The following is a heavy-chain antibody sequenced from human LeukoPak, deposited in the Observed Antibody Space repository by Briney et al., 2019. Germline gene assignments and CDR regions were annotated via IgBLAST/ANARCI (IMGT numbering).Heavy chain of an antibody. Sequence: SETLSLTCTVSGGSISSSSYYWGWIRQPPGKGLEWIGSIYYSGSTYYNPSLKSRVTISVDTSKNQFSLKLSSVTAADTAVYYCARSGRFYDSSGYSDYWGQGTLVTVSS. CDR3: ARSGRFYDSSGYSDY. V-gene: IGHV4-39*07. D-gene: IGHD3-22*01. CDR2: IYYSGST. J-gene: IGHJ4*02. CDR1: GGSISSSSYY.